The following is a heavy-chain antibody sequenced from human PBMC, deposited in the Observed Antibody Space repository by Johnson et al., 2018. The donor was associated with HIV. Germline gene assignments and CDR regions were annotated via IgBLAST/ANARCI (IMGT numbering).Heavy chain of an antibody. CDR3: ERAGGVGAATDGFDI. Sequence: QVYLVESGGGVVQPGGSLRLSCAASGFTFSSYGMHWVRQAPGKGLEWVAFIRYDGSNKYYADSVKGRFTISRDNSKNPLYLQMNSRRAEDTAVYSCERAGGVGAATDGFDIWGQGTMVTVSS. CDR1: GFTFSSYG. J-gene: IGHJ3*02. CDR2: IRYDGSNK. V-gene: IGHV3-30*02. D-gene: IGHD2-15*01.